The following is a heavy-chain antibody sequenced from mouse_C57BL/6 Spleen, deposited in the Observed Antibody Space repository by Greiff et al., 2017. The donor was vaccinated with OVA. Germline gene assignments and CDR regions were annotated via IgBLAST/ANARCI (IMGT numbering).Heavy chain of an antibody. CDR2: ISSGGSYT. D-gene: IGHD3-3*01. V-gene: IGHV5-6*02. J-gene: IGHJ3*01. Sequence: EVMLVESGGDLVKPGGSLKLSCAASGFTFSSYGMSWVRQTPDKRLEWVATISSGGSYTYYPDSVKGRFTISRDNAKNTLYLQMSSLKSEDTAMYYCARRDSKFAYWGQGTLVTVSA. CDR3: ARRDSKFAY. CDR1: GFTFSSYG.